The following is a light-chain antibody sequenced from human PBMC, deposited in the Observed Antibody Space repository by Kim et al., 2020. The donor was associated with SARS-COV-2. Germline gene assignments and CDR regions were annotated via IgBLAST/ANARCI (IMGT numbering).Light chain of an antibody. CDR2: AAS. CDR3: QQRTT. J-gene: IGKJ2*01. V-gene: IGKV1-39*01. Sequence: DIQMTQSPSSLSASVGDRVTLTCRASQSFTGYLNWYQQRPGQAPKLLISAASILQSGVPSRFSGRGSGTEFTLTINSLQPEDFATYYCQQRTTFGQGTKLEI. CDR1: QSFTGY.